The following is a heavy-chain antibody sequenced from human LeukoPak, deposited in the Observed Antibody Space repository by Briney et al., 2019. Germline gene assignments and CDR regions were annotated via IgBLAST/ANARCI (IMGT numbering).Heavy chain of an antibody. CDR3: ARADLGERATNNWFDP. D-gene: IGHD5-24*01. CDR2: ISSNGGNT. Sequence: GGSLRLSCAASGFTFSSYAMHWVRQAPGKGLEYVSAISSNGGNTYYANSVKGRFTISRDNSKNTLYLQMGSLRAEDMAVYYCARADLGERATNNWFDPWGQGTLVTVSS. CDR1: GFTFSSYA. J-gene: IGHJ5*02. V-gene: IGHV3-64*01.